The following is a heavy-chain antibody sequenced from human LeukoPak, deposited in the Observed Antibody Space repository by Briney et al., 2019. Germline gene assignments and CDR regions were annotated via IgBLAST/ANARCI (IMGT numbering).Heavy chain of an antibody. V-gene: IGHV3-72*01. CDR1: GFTFSDHY. CDR3: ARGHSGTSDRLDP. Sequence: PGGSLRLSCAASGFTFSDHYMDWVRQAPAKGLEWVRRIRNRVDSYTTEYAASVKGRFSISRDDSKNSWYLQMNSLKIEDTAVYFCARGHSGTSDRLDPWGQGTLVTVSS. CDR2: IRNRVDSYTT. J-gene: IGHJ5*02. D-gene: IGHD1-26*01.